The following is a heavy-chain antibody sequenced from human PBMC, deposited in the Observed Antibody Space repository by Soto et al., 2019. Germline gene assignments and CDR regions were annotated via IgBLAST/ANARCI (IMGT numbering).Heavy chain of an antibody. J-gene: IGHJ4*02. V-gene: IGHV4-34*01. CDR2: INHSGST. Sequence: ETLSLTCTVSNDSFSGYYWSWIRQPPGKGLEWIGEINHSGSTNYNPSLKSRVTISVDTSKNQFSLKLSSVTAADTAVYYCARGRNMALYFDYWGQGTLVTVSS. D-gene: IGHD3-10*01. CDR1: NDSFSGYY. CDR3: ARGRNMALYFDY.